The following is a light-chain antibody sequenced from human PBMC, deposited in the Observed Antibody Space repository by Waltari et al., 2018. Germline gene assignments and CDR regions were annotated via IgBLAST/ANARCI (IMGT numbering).Light chain of an antibody. CDR1: DSDIGSNH. Sequence: QSVLTQPPSVSGTPGQRVTITCSRSDSDIGSNHVYWYRQLPGTAPKLPMYKTNQRPSGVPDRFSGFKSDTSASLAISGLRSDDEADYYCAAWHDRLTFWMFGAGTKVTVL. CDR2: KTN. J-gene: IGLJ3*02. V-gene: IGLV1-47*01. CDR3: AAWHDRLTFWM.